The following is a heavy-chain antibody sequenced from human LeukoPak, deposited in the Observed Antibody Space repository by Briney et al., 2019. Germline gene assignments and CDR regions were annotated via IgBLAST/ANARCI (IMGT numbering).Heavy chain of an antibody. J-gene: IGHJ4*02. Sequence: ASVKVSCKASGYSFTAYYMHWVRQAPGLGLEWMGWINPSGGATTYAQDFQGRVTMTRDTSTSTIYMELSSLRSEDPALYYCTRGGRASAGGYWGQGTLVTVSS. D-gene: IGHD3-10*01. CDR1: GYSFTAYY. CDR3: TRGGRASAGGY. V-gene: IGHV1-46*01. CDR2: INPSGGAT.